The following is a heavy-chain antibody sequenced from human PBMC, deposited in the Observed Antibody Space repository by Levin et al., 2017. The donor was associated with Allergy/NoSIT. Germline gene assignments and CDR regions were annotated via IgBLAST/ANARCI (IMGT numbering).Heavy chain of an antibody. Sequence: SQTLSLPFPFSFFSLLLSSFLFLLPPPFPFLSFLGCMYYSGNTKYNPSLKSRVTISLDTSKNQFSLKLSSVTAADTAVYYCARDRVILGDTNYYYGMDVWGQGTTVTVSS. D-gene: IGHD1-26*01. J-gene: IGHJ6*02. CDR1: FFSLLLSS. CDR3: ARDRVILGDTNYYYGMDV. V-gene: IGHV4-59*01. CDR2: MYYSGNT.